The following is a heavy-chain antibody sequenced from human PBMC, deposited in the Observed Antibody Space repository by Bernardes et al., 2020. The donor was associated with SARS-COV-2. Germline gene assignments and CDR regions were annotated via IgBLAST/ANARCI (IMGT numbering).Heavy chain of an antibody. V-gene: IGHV4-59*08. J-gene: IGHJ4*02. Sequence: SETLSLTCTVSGGSISSYYWSWIRQPPGKGLEWIGYIYYSGSTNYNPSLKSRVTISVDTSKNQFSLKLSSVTAADTAVYYCATGGAAVGTGDYWGQGTLVTVSS. CDR3: ATGGAAVGTGDY. CDR2: IYYSGST. D-gene: IGHD6-13*01. CDR1: GGSISSYY.